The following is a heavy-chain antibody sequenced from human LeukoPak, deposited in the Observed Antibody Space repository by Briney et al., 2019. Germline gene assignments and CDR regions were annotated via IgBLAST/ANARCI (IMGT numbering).Heavy chain of an antibody. V-gene: IGHV3-48*02. CDR3: ARNLDS. CDR2: IGTSSGAI. Sequence: GGSLRLPCSASGFTFSTYNMNWVRQAPGKGLDWVSFIGTSSGAIYYADSVKGRFTISRDNAKKSLFLQMNSLRDEDSAVYYCARNLDSWGQGALVTVSS. CDR1: GFTFSTYN. J-gene: IGHJ5*01.